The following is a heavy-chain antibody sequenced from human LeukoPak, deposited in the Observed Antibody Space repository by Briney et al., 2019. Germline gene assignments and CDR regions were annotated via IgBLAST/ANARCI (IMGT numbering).Heavy chain of an antibody. CDR2: INPSGGST. D-gene: IGHD3-16*02. J-gene: IGHJ4*02. V-gene: IGHV1-46*01. Sequence: ASVKVSCKASGYMFSSYYMHWVRQAPGQGLEWMGFINPSGGSTSYAQKFQGRVTMTRDTATSTVYMELSSLRPEDTAVYYCARGFTVYRLSLDYWGQGTQVTVSS. CDR1: GYMFSSYY. CDR3: ARGFTVYRLSLDY.